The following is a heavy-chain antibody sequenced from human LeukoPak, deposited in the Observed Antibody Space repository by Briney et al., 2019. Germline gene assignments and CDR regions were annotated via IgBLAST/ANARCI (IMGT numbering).Heavy chain of an antibody. CDR2: IYYSGSN. Sequence: SETLSPTCTVSGGSLSSYYWSWIRQPPGKGLEWIGYIYYSGSNNYNPSLKSRVTISVDTSKNQFSLKLDSVTAADTAVYYCARDQSITFGGAGDAFDIWGQGTMVTVSS. J-gene: IGHJ3*02. D-gene: IGHD3-16*01. V-gene: IGHV4-59*01. CDR1: GGSLSSYY. CDR3: ARDQSITFGGAGDAFDI.